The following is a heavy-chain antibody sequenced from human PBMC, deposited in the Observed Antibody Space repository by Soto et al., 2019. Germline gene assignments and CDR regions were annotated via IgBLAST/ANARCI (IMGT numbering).Heavy chain of an antibody. V-gene: IGHV4-59*01. CDR2: IYYSGST. CDR3: ARESRRYWFDP. CDR1: GGSISSYY. Sequence: SETLSLTCTVSGGSISSYYWSWIRQPPGKGLEWIGYIYYSGSTNYNPSLKSRVTISVDTSKNQFSLKLSSVTAADTAVYYYARESRRYWFDPWGQGTLVTVSS. J-gene: IGHJ5*02.